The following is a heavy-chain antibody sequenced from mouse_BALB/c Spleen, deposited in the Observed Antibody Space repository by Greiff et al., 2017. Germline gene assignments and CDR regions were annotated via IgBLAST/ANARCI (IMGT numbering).Heavy chain of an antibody. Sequence: QVQLKQSGAELARPGASVKMSCKASGYTFTSYTMHWVKQRPGQGLEWIGYINPSSGYTNYNQKFKDKATLTADKSSSTAYMQLSSLTSEDSAVYYCARREMITHAMDYWGQGTSVTVSS. CDR2: INPSSGYT. CDR3: ARREMITHAMDY. J-gene: IGHJ4*01. V-gene: IGHV1-4*01. D-gene: IGHD2-4*01. CDR1: GYTFTSYT.